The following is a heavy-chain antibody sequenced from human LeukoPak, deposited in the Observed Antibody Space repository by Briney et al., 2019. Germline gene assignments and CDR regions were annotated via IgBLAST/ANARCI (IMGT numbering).Heavy chain of an antibody. CDR1: GFTFSSYG. D-gene: IGHD6-13*01. CDR3: AKDLTAAAGTAGPFDY. Sequence: GGSLRLSCAASGFTFSSYGMHWVRQAPGKGLEWVAVISYDGSNKYYADSVKGRFTISRDNSKTTLYLQMNSLRAEDTAVYYCAKDLTAAAGTAGPFDYWGQGTLVTVSS. J-gene: IGHJ4*02. V-gene: IGHV3-30*18. CDR2: ISYDGSNK.